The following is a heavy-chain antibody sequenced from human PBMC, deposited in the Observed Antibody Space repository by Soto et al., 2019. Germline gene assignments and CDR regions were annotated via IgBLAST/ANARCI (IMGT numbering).Heavy chain of an antibody. D-gene: IGHD3-16*01. CDR1: GYTFTNYD. J-gene: IGHJ5*02. Sequence: QVQLVQSGAEIRKPGASVRVSCKASGYTFTNYDVNWVRQVPGQGLEWMGWLNPGSGDTGYAQKFQGRVTMTRNTSIGTAYMELSSLTSGDTAIYYCARMASFGTLNWFDPWGQGTLVTVSS. V-gene: IGHV1-8*01. CDR3: ARMASFGTLNWFDP. CDR2: LNPGSGDT.